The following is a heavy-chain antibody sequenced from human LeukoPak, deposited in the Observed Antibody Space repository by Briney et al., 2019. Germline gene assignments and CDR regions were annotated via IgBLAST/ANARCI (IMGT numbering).Heavy chain of an antibody. V-gene: IGHV1-18*01. CDR3: ARGYPYYYDSSGYYPY. J-gene: IGHJ4*02. CDR2: ISAYNGNT. D-gene: IGHD3-22*01. CDR1: GYTFTSYG. Sequence: ASVKVSCKASGYTFTSYGISWVRQAPGQGLEWMGWISAYNGNTNYAQKLQGRVTMTTDTSTSTAYMELRSLRSEDTAVYYCARGYPYYYDSSGYYPYWGQGTLVTVSS.